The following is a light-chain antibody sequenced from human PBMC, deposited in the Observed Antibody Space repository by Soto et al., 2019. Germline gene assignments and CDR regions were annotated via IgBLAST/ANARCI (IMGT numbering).Light chain of an antibody. CDR2: DAS. Sequence: EIVLTQSQGALSLSPGDSATLXWRASQSVSDTHVAWYQQRPGQAPRLLIYDASRRDIGVPARFSGSGSGTEFTLTISSLQAEDVAVYYCQQYYSTPLTFGGGTKVDI. J-gene: IGKJ4*01. CDR3: QQYYSTPLT. V-gene: IGKV3-20*01. CDR1: QSVSDTH.